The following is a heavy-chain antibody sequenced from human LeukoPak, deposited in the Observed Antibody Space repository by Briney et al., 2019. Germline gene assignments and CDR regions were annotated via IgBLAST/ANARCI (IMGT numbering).Heavy chain of an antibody. V-gene: IGHV1-2*02. CDR3: ARMPIVDGRAFDI. Sequence: GASVKVSCKASGYTFTGYYMHWVRQAPGQGLEWMGWINPNSGGTNYAQKFQGRVTMTRDTSISTAYMELSRLRSDDTAVYYCARMPIVDGRAFDIWGQGTMVTVSS. CDR1: GYTFTGYY. D-gene: IGHD2-21*01. J-gene: IGHJ3*02. CDR2: INPNSGGT.